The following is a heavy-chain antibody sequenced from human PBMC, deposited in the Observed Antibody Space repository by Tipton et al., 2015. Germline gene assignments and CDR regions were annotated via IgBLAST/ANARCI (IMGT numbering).Heavy chain of an antibody. V-gene: IGHV4-39*07. CDR3: AREVWYYDSSGYDY. CDR2: MFYSGNT. Sequence: TLSLTCTVSNGSMTSDNYYWGWIRQPPGKGLEWIGSMFYSGNTYYNPSLESRITISADTSKNQFSLHLSSVTAADTAVYYCAREVWYYDSSGYDYWGQGTLVTVSS. CDR1: NGSMTSDNYY. J-gene: IGHJ4*02. D-gene: IGHD3-22*01.